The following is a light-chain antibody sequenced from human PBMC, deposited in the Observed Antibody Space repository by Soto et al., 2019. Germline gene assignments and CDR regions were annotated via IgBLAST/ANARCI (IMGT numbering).Light chain of an antibody. CDR3: SSYTGGSTVI. Sequence: QSALTQPASVSGSPGQSITISCTGTSSYIGDYNYVSWYQQRPGKAPKLIIYDVSNRPSGVSDRFSGSLSGNTASLTISGLQPEDEADYYCSSYTGGSTVIFGGGTKLTVL. V-gene: IGLV2-14*01. CDR2: DVS. CDR1: SSYIGDYNY. J-gene: IGLJ2*01.